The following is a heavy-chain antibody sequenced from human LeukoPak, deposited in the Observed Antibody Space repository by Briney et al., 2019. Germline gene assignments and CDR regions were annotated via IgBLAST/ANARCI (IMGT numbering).Heavy chain of an antibody. Sequence: GGSLRLSCAASGFTFSSYAMSWVRQAPGKGLEWVSAISGSGGSTYYADSVEGRFTISRDNSKNTLYLQMNSLRAEDTAVYFCAKDWSGYCSGGSCYSGHDYWGQGTLVTVSS. CDR3: AKDWSGYCSGGSCYSGHDY. J-gene: IGHJ4*02. D-gene: IGHD2-15*01. CDR2: ISGSGGST. V-gene: IGHV3-23*01. CDR1: GFTFSSYA.